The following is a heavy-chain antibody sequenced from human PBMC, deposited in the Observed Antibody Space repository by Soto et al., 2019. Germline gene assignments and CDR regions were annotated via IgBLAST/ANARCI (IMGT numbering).Heavy chain of an antibody. V-gene: IGHV3-23*01. CDR2: ISGSGGST. CDR3: AKAPHFWSGHNWFDP. Sequence: GGSLRLSCAASGFTFSSYAMSWVRQAPGKGLEWVSAISGSGGSTYYADSVKGRFTISRDNSKNTLYLQMNSLRAEDTAVYYCAKAPHFWSGHNWFDPWGQGTLVTVSS. D-gene: IGHD3-3*02. J-gene: IGHJ5*02. CDR1: GFTFSSYA.